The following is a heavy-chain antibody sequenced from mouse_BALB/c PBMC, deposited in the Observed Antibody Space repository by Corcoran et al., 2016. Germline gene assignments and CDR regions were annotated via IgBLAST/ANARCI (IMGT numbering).Heavy chain of an antibody. CDR2: IDPANGNT. Sequence: VQLPHSGAELVKPGAPVKLSCTASGFNIKDTDMHWVKQRPDQGLEWIGRIDPANGNTKYDPKLQGKATITADTSSNTAYLQLSSLTSEDTAVYYCAMDYWGQGTSVTVSS. CDR1: GFNIKDTD. CDR3: AMDY. V-gene: IGHV14-3*02. J-gene: IGHJ4*01.